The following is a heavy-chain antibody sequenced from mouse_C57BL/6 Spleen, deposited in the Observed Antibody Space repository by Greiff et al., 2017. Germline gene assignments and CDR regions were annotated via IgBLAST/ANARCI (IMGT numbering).Heavy chain of an antibody. D-gene: IGHD2-5*01. J-gene: IGHJ2*01. Sequence: QVQLQQSGPELVKPGASVKISCKASGYAFSSSWMNWVKQRPGKGLEWIGRIYPGDGDTNYNGKFKGKATLTADKSSSTAYMQLSSLTSEDSAVYVCAIQGTSYSNYGDDYWGQGTTLTVSS. CDR2: IYPGDGDT. V-gene: IGHV1-82*01. CDR1: GYAFSSSW. CDR3: AIQGTSYSNYGDDY.